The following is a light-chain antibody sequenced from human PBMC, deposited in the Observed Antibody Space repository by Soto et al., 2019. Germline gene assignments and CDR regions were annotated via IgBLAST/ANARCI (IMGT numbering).Light chain of an antibody. V-gene: IGLV2-14*01. Sequence: QSVLTQPASVSGSPGQSITISCTGTSTDVGGYNSVSWYQQHPGKAPKVIIFEVSDRPSGVSHRFSGSKSDNTASLTISGLQAEDEADYYCSSLPSATTLLFGGGTKLTVL. CDR2: EVS. CDR3: SSLPSATTLL. J-gene: IGLJ2*01. CDR1: STDVGGYNS.